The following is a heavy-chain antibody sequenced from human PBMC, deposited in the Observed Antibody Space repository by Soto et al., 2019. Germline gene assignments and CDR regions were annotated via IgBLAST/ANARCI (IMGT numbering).Heavy chain of an antibody. J-gene: IGHJ6*02. CDR2: IYPDDSDT. CDR3: ARHGIVGATTRHYYYGMDV. D-gene: IGHD1-26*01. Sequence: PGESLKISCKVSGYSFTTYWIAWVRQMPGEGLEWMGIIYPDDSDTSYSPSFQGHVTISADKSISTAYLQWSSLKASDTAMYYCARHGIVGATTRHYYYGMDVWGQGTTVTVSS. V-gene: IGHV5-51*01. CDR1: GYSFTTYW.